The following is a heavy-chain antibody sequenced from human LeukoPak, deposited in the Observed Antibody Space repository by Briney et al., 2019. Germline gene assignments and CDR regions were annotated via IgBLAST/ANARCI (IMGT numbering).Heavy chain of an antibody. CDR3: ARHREVRGVYYMDV. CDR2: IYYSGST. J-gene: IGHJ6*03. CDR1: GSSISSYY. D-gene: IGHD3-10*01. Sequence: SETLSLTCTVPGSSISSYYWSWIRQPPGKGLEWIGYIYYSGSTNYNPSLKSRVTISVDTSKNQFSLKLSSVTAADTAVYYCARHREVRGVYYMDVWGKGTTVTVSS. V-gene: IGHV4-59*08.